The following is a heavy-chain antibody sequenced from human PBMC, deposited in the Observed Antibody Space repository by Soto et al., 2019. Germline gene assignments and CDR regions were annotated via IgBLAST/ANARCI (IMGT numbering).Heavy chain of an antibody. CDR1: GASIRSGGYY. J-gene: IGHJ5*02. CDR2: IYDNGTT. D-gene: IGHD1-26*01. CDR3: ASGQVGATTWFDP. Sequence: SETLSLTCTVSGASIRSGGYYWSWIRQDPGKGLEWLGYIYDNGTTYYNPSLKSRVSISRDTSKNQFSLKMTSLTAADTAIYYCASGQVGATTWFDPWGQGTKVTVSS. V-gene: IGHV4-31*03.